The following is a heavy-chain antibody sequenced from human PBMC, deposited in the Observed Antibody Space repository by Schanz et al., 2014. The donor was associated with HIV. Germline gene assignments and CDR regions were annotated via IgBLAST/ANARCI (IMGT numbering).Heavy chain of an antibody. CDR1: GFAVSSNF. CDR3: ANSGYCTNGICYTRGDGMDV. Sequence: EVQLVESGGGLIQRGGSLRLSCAASGFAVSSNFLNWVRQTPGKGLEWVSTVGYGGDNTYYADSVEGRFTISRDNSKNTVYLQMNSLRAEDTAVYYCANSGYCTNGICYTRGDGMDVWGQGTTVTVSS. J-gene: IGHJ6*02. CDR2: GYGGDNT. V-gene: IGHV3-53*01. D-gene: IGHD2-8*01.